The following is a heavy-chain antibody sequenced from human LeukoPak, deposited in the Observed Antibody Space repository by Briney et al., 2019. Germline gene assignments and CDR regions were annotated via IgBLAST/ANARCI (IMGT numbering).Heavy chain of an antibody. CDR1: GGSISSYY. Sequence: PSETLSLTCTVSGGSISSYYWSWIRQPPGKGLEWIGYINYSGSTNYNPSLTSRVTISVDTSKNQFSLKLSSVTAADTAVYYCARDGGRRDYSDFDYWGQGTLVTVFS. CDR2: INYSGST. D-gene: IGHD4-11*01. J-gene: IGHJ4*02. CDR3: ARDGGRRDYSDFDY. V-gene: IGHV4-59*12.